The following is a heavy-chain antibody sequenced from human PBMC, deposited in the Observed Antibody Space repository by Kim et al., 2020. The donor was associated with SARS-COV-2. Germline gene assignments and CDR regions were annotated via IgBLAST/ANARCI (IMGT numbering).Heavy chain of an antibody. V-gene: IGHV4-39*01. Sequence: ETLSLTYTVSGGSISSSSYYWGWIRQPPGKGLEWIGSIYYSGSTYYNPSLKSRVTISVDTSKNQFSLKLSSVTAADTAVYYCARQLENYDYVWGSYRPRDAFDIWGQGTMVTVSS. CDR1: GGSISSSSYY. J-gene: IGHJ3*02. CDR2: IYYSGST. CDR3: ARQLENYDYVWGSYRPRDAFDI. D-gene: IGHD3-16*02.